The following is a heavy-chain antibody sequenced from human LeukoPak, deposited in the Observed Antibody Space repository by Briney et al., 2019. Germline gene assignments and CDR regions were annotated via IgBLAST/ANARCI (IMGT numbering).Heavy chain of an antibody. D-gene: IGHD5-18*01. CDR1: GGSISSYY. CDR2: IYYSGST. J-gene: IGHJ1*01. Sequence: SETLSLTCTVSGGSISSYYWSWIRQPPGKGLEWIGYIYYSGSTNYNPSLKSRVTTSVDTSKNQFSLKLSSVTAADTAVYYCARTSFSYGHPYFQHWGQGTLVTVSS. V-gene: IGHV4-59*01. CDR3: ARTSFSYGHPYFQH.